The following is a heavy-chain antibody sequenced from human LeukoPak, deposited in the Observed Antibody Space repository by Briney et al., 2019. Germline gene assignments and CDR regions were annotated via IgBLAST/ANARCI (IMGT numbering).Heavy chain of an antibody. J-gene: IGHJ6*02. CDR1: GYTFTGYY. Sequence: GASVKVSCKASGYTFTGYYMHWVRQAPGQGLEWMGWINPNSGGTNYAQKFQGWVTMTRDSSISTAYMELSRLRSDDTAVYYCARSHPDVTMVRGAQNYGMDVWGQGTTVTVSS. D-gene: IGHD3-10*01. V-gene: IGHV1-2*04. CDR3: ARSHPDVTMVRGAQNYGMDV. CDR2: INPNSGGT.